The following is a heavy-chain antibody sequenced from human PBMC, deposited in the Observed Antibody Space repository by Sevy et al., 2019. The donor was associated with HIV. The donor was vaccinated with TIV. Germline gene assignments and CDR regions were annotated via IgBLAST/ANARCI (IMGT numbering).Heavy chain of an antibody. Sequence: GGSLRLSCAASGFTFSSYGMHWVRQAPGKGLEWVAFIRYDGNNKYYTGSVKGRFTISRDNSKNTLYLQMYSLRAEDTAVYYCAKGREQGYYYGMDVWGQGTTVTVSS. V-gene: IGHV3-30*02. CDR2: IRYDGNNK. CDR3: AKGREQGYYYGMDV. D-gene: IGHD1-26*01. CDR1: GFTFSSYG. J-gene: IGHJ6*02.